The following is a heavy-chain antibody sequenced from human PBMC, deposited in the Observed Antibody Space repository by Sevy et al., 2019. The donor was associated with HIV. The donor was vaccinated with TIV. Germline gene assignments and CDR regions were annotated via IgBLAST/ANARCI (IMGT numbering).Heavy chain of an antibody. CDR1: GFTFSSYS. CDR3: ARDHGCSGGSCYLYYYYYYGMDV. J-gene: IGHJ6*02. V-gene: IGHV3-21*04. Sequence: GGSLRLSCAASGFTFSSYSMNWVRQAPGKGLEWVSSISSSNNYIYYADSLKGRFTISRDNAKNSLYLQMNSLRAEDTAVYYCARDHGCSGGSCYLYYYYYYGMDVWGQGTTVTVSS. CDR2: ISSSNNYI. D-gene: IGHD2-15*01.